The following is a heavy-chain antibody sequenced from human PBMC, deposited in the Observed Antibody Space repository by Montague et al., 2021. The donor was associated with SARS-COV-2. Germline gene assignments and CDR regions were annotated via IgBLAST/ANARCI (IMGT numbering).Heavy chain of an antibody. CDR3: ARGIRGVIILDDYYLMDV. CDR1: GGSFSGYY. Sequence: SETLSLTCTVYGGSFSGYYWTWIRQPPGKGLEWIGDINHGGRTNYNPSLKSRVTISAKTFKNPFSLRLNSVTAADTAVYFCARGIRGVIILDDYYLMDVWGQGTTVSVSS. D-gene: IGHD3-10*01. J-gene: IGHJ6*02. CDR2: INHGGRT. V-gene: IGHV4-34*01.